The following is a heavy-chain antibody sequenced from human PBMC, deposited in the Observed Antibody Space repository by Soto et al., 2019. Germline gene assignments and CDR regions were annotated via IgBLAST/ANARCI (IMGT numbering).Heavy chain of an antibody. CDR1: DLAVNSNY. CDR3: ARDRGYYDSSANYYYYGMDV. J-gene: IGHJ6*02. D-gene: IGHD3-22*01. Sequence: PGGSLRLSCTASDLAVNSNYMSWVRQAPGKGLEWVSIIYSGGTTYYADSVKGRFTISRDSSKNTLYLQMNSLRAGDTAVYYCARDRGYYDSSANYYYYGMDVWGQGTTVTVSS. CDR2: IYSGGTT. V-gene: IGHV3-53*01.